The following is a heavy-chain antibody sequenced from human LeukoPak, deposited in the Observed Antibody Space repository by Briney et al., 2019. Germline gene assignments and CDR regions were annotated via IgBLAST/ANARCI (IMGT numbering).Heavy chain of an antibody. D-gene: IGHD3-10*01. Sequence: ASVKVSCKASGYTFTGYYMHWVRQAPGQGLEWMGWISPNSGGTNYAQKFQGRVTMTRDTSISTAYMELSRLRSDDTAVYYCARVPGICLVRGVTYDYWGQGTLVTVSS. CDR2: ISPNSGGT. CDR1: GYTFTGYY. J-gene: IGHJ4*02. CDR3: ARVPGICLVRGVTYDY. V-gene: IGHV1-2*02.